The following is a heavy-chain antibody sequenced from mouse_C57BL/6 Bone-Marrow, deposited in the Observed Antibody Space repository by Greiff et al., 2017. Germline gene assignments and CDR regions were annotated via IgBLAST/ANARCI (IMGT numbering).Heavy chain of an antibody. Sequence: VQLQQPGAELVMPGASVKLSCKASGYTFTSYWMHWVKQRPGQGLEWIGEIDPSDSYTNYNQKFKGKSTLTVDKSSSTAYMQLSSLTSEDSAVYYCAREGTTVVVPFDYWGQGTTLTVSS. CDR1: GYTFTSYW. D-gene: IGHD1-1*01. J-gene: IGHJ2*01. V-gene: IGHV1-69*01. CDR2: IDPSDSYT. CDR3: AREGTTVVVPFDY.